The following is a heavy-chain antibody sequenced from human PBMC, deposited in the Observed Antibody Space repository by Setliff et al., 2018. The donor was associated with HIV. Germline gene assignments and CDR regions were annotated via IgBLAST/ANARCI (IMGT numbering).Heavy chain of an antibody. CDR1: GFTFSSYA. J-gene: IGHJ4*02. Sequence: GGSLRLSCAASGFTFSSYAMSWVRQAPGKGLEWVSYISSGYNTVYYADSVKGRFTISRDDAENSLSLQMDSLRVDDTAVYYCARGLCSGGNCYFVNWGQGTLVTVSS. CDR3: ARGLCSGGNCYFVN. CDR2: ISSGYNTV. D-gene: IGHD2-15*01. V-gene: IGHV3-48*04.